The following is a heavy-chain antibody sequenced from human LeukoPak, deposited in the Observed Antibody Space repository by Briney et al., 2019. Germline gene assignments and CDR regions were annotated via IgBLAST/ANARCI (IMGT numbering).Heavy chain of an antibody. Sequence: GGSLRLSCAASGFTVSSNYMSWVRQAPGKGLEWVSVIHSGGSTYYADSVKGRFTISRDNSKNTLYLQMNSLRAEDTAVYYCARNEWNYYDSRGYPIYYMDVWGKGTTVTVSS. D-gene: IGHD3-22*01. V-gene: IGHV3-53*01. J-gene: IGHJ6*03. CDR2: IHSGGST. CDR3: ARNEWNYYDSRGYPIYYMDV. CDR1: GFTVSSNY.